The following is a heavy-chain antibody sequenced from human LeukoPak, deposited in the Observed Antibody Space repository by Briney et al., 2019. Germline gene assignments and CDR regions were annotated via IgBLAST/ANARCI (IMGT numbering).Heavy chain of an antibody. D-gene: IGHD1-14*01. Sequence: SETLSLTCTVSGGSVSSDSYYWSWLRQPPEKGLEWIAYMYHRGSTNYNPSLRSRVTMSVDTSKNQFSLKLSSVTAADTAVYYCARAVFDSGYWYFDLWGRGTLVTVSS. CDR1: GGSVSSDSYY. CDR3: ARAVFDSGYWYFDL. V-gene: IGHV4-61*01. J-gene: IGHJ2*01. CDR2: MYHRGST.